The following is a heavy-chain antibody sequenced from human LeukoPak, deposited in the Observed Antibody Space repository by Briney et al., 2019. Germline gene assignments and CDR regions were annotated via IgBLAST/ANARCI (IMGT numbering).Heavy chain of an antibody. V-gene: IGHV1-18*01. CDR2: ISAYNGNT. CDR3: ARDGDYYGSGNFDY. CDR1: GYTFTSYG. Sequence: ASVKVSCKASGYTFTSYGISWVRQAPGQGLEWMGWISAYNGNTNYAQKLQGRVTITRNTSISTAYMELSSLRSEDTAVYYCARDGDYYGSGNFDYWGQGTLVTVSS. D-gene: IGHD3-10*01. J-gene: IGHJ4*02.